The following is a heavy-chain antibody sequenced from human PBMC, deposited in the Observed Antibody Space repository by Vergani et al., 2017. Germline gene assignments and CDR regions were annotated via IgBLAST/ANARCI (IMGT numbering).Heavy chain of an antibody. V-gene: IGHV4-59*01. Sequence: QVQLQESGPGLVKPSETLSLPCTVSGGSISSYYWSWIRQPPGKGLEWVGYIYYSGSTNYNLSLKSRVTISVDTSKNQFSLKLSSVTAADTAVYYCARAWKHSTRFDYWGQGTLVTVSS. CDR2: IYYSGST. D-gene: IGHD2-21*01. CDR3: ARAWKHSTRFDY. CDR1: GGSISSYY. J-gene: IGHJ4*02.